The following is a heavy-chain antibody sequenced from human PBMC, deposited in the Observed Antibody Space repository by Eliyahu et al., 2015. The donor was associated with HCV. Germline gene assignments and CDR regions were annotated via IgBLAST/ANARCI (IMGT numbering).Heavy chain of an antibody. J-gene: IGHJ6*02. V-gene: IGHV4-59*01. D-gene: IGHD2-2*03. CDR2: IYYSGST. CDR1: GGSIGIYY. Sequence: QVQLQESGPGLVKPSETLSLTCTVSGGSIGIYYWSWIRQPPGKGLEWIGYIYYSGSTNYNPSLKSRVTISVDTSKNQFSLKLSSVTAADTAVYYCAGGYCGGTSCLYAYSYYGIDVWGQGTTVTVSS. CDR3: AGGYCGGTSCLYAYSYYGIDV.